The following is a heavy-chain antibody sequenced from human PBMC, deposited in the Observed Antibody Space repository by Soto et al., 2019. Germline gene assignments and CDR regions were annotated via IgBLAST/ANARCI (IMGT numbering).Heavy chain of an antibody. CDR3: ARGAPEVVYYDSSGYPAVGRTDWYFDL. Sequence: QVQLQQWGAGLLKPSETLSLTCAVYGGSFSGYYWSWIRQPPGKGLEWIGEINHSGSTNYNPSLKSRVTISVDTSKNQWSLKLSSVPAADTAVYYCARGAPEVVYYDSSGYPAVGRTDWYFDLWGRGTLVTASS. D-gene: IGHD3-22*01. J-gene: IGHJ2*01. CDR1: GGSFSGYY. CDR2: INHSGST. V-gene: IGHV4-34*01.